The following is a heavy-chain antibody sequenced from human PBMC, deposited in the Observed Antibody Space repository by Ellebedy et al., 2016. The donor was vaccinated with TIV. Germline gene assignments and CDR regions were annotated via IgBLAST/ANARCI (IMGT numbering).Heavy chain of an antibody. J-gene: IGHJ3*02. V-gene: IGHV3-48*01. CDR3: AAAAGAGDDAFDI. CDR2: ISSSSTI. CDR1: GFTFSRYS. Sequence: GESLKISXAASGFTFSRYSMNWVRQAPGKGLEWVSYISSSSTIYYADSVKGRFTISRDKAKNSLYLQMNSLRAEDTAMYYCAAAAGAGDDAFDIWGQGTMVTVSS. D-gene: IGHD6-13*01.